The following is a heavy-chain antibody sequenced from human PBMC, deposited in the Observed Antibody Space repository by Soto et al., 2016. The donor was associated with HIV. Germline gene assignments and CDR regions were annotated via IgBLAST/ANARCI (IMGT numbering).Heavy chain of an antibody. J-gene: IGHJ3*02. Sequence: QVQVQESGPGLLRPSETLSLTCAVSGVSITSGYYWGWIRQPPGKGLEWIVSIYYHGNTYYNPSLNSRVTISGDTSKNLFSLKLTSVTAADTAVYYCARRHGIPREDSFDIWGRGTMVIVSS. CDR1: GVSITSGYY. V-gene: IGHV4-38-2*01. D-gene: IGHD1-1*01. CDR3: ARRHGIPREDSFDI. CDR2: IYYHGNT.